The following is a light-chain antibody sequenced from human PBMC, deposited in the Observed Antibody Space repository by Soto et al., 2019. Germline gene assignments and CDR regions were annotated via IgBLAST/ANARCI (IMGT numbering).Light chain of an antibody. CDR3: HQYNSWPPET. CDR2: DAS. Sequence: EVVLTQSPGTLSLSPGERATLSCRASQSISRSLAWYQRKPGQAARLLISDASTRATGIPSRFSGSGSGTEFTLTISSLQSEDFALYYCHQYNSWPPETFGQGTKVDIK. V-gene: IGKV3-15*01. J-gene: IGKJ2*01. CDR1: QSISRS.